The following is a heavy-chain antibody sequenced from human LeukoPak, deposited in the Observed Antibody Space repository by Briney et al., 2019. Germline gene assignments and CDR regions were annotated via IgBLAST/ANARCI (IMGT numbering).Heavy chain of an antibody. J-gene: IGHJ4*02. CDR3: AKETHNYDFWSGYLYYFDY. D-gene: IGHD3-3*01. CDR2: IKQDGSEK. V-gene: IGHV3-7*03. CDR1: GFTFSSYW. Sequence: GGSLRLSCAASGFTFSSYWMSWVRQAPGKGLEWVANIKQDGSEKYYVDSVKGRFTISRDNSKNTLYLQMNSLRAEDTAVYYCAKETHNYDFWSGYLYYFDYWGQGTLVTVSS.